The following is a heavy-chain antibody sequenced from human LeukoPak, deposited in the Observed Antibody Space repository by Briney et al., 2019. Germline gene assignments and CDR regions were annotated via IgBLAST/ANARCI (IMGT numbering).Heavy chain of an antibody. J-gene: IGHJ4*02. D-gene: IGHD4-11*01. V-gene: IGHV3-30*04. CDR1: GFTFSSNA. CDR2: ISYDGSNK. Sequence: PGGSLRLSCAASGFTFSSNAMHWVRQAPGKGLEWVAVISYDGSNKYYADSVKGRFTISRDNSKNTLYLQMNSLRAEDTAVYYCARGSVGARSNYVGARHYYFDYWGQGTLVTVSS. CDR3: ARGSVGARSNYVGARHYYFDY.